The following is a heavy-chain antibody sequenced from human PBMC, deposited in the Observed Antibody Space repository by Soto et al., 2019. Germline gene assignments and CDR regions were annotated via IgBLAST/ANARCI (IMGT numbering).Heavy chain of an antibody. D-gene: IGHD3-22*01. V-gene: IGHV1-3*01. Sequence: ASVKVSCKASGYTFTSYAMHWVRQAPGQRLEWMGWINAGNGNTKYSQKFQCRVTITRDTSASTAYMELSSLRSEDTAAYYCARDYYYYDSSSMDVYRQGTTVSVSS. CDR2: INAGNGNT. CDR3: ARDYYYYDSSSMDV. J-gene: IGHJ6*02. CDR1: GYTFTSYA.